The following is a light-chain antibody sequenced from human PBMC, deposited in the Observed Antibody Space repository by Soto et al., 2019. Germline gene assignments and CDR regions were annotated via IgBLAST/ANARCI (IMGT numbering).Light chain of an antibody. J-gene: IGKJ1*01. CDR2: WAS. CDR3: QHYYTRPWT. CDR1: QSVLSTSNNKNY. Sequence: DIVMTQSPDSLAVSLGERATINCKSSQSVLSTSNNKNYLAWYQQKPGQPPKLLIYWASTRESGVPDRFRGSGAGTDFTLTISRLQAEDVAVYYCQHYYTRPWTFGQGTKVEIK. V-gene: IGKV4-1*01.